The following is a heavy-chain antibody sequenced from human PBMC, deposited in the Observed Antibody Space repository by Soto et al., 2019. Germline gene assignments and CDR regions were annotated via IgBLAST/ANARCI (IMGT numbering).Heavy chain of an antibody. CDR2: ISPYNDNK. Sequence: QVQLVQSGAEVKRPGASVTVSCKASGYTFSIYGISWVRQAPGQGLEWMGWISPYNDNKKYAQKFQGRVTMTTDTPTPTSYMGLRSLRSDDTAMYYCVEELSALGTIDYWGQGTLLTFSA. CDR3: VEELSALGTIDY. J-gene: IGHJ4*02. V-gene: IGHV1-18*01. D-gene: IGHD7-27*01. CDR1: GYTFSIYG.